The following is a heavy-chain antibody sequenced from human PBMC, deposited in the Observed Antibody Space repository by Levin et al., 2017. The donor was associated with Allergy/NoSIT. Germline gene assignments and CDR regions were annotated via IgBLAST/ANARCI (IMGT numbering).Heavy chain of an antibody. CDR3: ARGEYYGSGSYYNVPFDP. CDR1: GYTFTSYA. J-gene: IGHJ5*02. CDR2: INTNTGNP. D-gene: IGHD3-10*01. Sequence: GESLKISCKASGYTFTSYAMNWVRQAPGQGLEWMGWINTNTGNPTYAQGFTGRFVFSLDTSVSTAYLQISSLKAEDTAVYYCARGEYYGSGSYYNVPFDPWGQGTLVTVSS. V-gene: IGHV7-4-1*02.